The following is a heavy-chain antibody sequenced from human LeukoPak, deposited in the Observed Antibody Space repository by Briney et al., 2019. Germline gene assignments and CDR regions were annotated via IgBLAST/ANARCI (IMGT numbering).Heavy chain of an antibody. V-gene: IGHV3-30*18. CDR2: TSYDGSNK. CDR1: GFTFSSYW. Sequence: PGGSLRLSCAASGFTFSSYWMHWVRQAPGKGLEWVAVTSYDGSNKYYGDSVKGRFTISRDNSKNTLYLQMNSLRAEDTAVYYCAKGYDSRGYYPHFDYWGQGTLVTVSS. CDR3: AKGYDSRGYYPHFDY. D-gene: IGHD3-22*01. J-gene: IGHJ4*02.